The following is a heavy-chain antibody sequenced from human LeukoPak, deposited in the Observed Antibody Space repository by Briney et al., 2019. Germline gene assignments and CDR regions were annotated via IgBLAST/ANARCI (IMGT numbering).Heavy chain of an antibody. D-gene: IGHD6-13*01. CDR1: GYTFTSYG. V-gene: IGHV1-18*01. Sequence: ASVKVSCKASGYTFTSYGISWVRQAPGQGLEWMGWISAYNGNTNYAQKLQGRVTMTTDTSTSTAYMELGSLRSDDTAVYYCARAFTDRYSSSAYYYGMDVWGQGTTVTVSS. CDR2: ISAYNGNT. J-gene: IGHJ6*02. CDR3: ARAFTDRYSSSAYYYGMDV.